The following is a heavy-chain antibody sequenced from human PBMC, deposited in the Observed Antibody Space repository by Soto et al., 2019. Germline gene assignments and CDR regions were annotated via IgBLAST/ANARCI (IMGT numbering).Heavy chain of an antibody. V-gene: IGHV1-69*13. CDR1: GVTFSSYA. CDR2: IIPIFGTA. Sequence: AVKVSCKASGVTFSSYAISWVRQAPGQGLEWMGGIIPIFGTANYAKKFQGRVTITADESTSTAYMELSSQRYEDTAVYYCARVRVQRITIFGVVIKERNFYYGMGVWGQGTTVTVSS. J-gene: IGHJ6*02. D-gene: IGHD3-3*01. CDR3: ARVRVQRITIFGVVIKERNFYYGMGV.